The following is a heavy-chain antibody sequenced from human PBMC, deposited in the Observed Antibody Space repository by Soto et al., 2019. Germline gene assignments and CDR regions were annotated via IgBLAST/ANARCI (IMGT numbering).Heavy chain of an antibody. J-gene: IGHJ5*02. Sequence: GGSLRLSCAASGFTFDDYAMHWVRQAPGKGLEWVSGISWNGSTIYYADSVKGRFTISRDNAKNSLYLQMNSLRAEDTAVYYCARERVVVVAATIYNWFDPWGQGTLVTVSS. CDR2: ISWNGSTI. V-gene: IGHV3-9*01. CDR3: ARERVVVVAATIYNWFDP. CDR1: GFTFDDYA. D-gene: IGHD2-15*01.